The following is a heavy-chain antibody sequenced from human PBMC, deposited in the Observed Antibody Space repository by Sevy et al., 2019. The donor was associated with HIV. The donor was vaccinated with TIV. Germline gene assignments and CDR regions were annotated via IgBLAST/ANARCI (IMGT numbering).Heavy chain of an antibody. CDR2: ISSSSSYI. J-gene: IGHJ5*02. V-gene: IGHV3-21*01. CDR3: AAGTVVTPYWFDP. CDR1: GFTFSSYS. D-gene: IGHD2-21*02. Sequence: GGSLRLSCAASGFTFSSYSMNWVRQAPGKGLEWVSSISSSSSYIYYVDSVKGRFTISRDNAKNSLYLQMNSLRAEDTAVYYCAAGTVVTPYWFDPWGQGTLVTVSS.